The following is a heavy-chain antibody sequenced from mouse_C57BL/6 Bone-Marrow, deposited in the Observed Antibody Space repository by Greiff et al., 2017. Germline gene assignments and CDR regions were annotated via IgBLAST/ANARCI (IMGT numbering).Heavy chain of an antibody. D-gene: IGHD1-1*01. CDR2: IYPGNSDT. CDR3: TRHYGSSYGFAY. Sequence: VQLQQSGTVMARPGASVKMSCKTSGYTFTSYWMHWVKQRPGQGLEWIGAIYPGNSDTSYNQKFKGKAKLTAVTSASTAYMELSSLTNEDSAVYYCTRHYGSSYGFAYWGQGTLVTVSA. V-gene: IGHV1-5*01. J-gene: IGHJ3*01. CDR1: GYTFTSYW.